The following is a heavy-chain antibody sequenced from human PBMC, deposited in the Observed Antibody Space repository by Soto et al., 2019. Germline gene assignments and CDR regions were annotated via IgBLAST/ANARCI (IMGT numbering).Heavy chain of an antibody. D-gene: IGHD3-3*01. J-gene: IGHJ5*02. Sequence: GGSLRLSCAASGFTFSNAWMSWVRQAPGKGLEWVGRIKSKTDGGTTDYAAPVKGRFTISRDDSKNTLYLQMNSLKTEDTAVYYCTTHGSITIFAVVTISSWFDPWGQGTLVTVSS. CDR3: TTHGSITIFAVVTISSWFDP. V-gene: IGHV3-15*01. CDR2: IKSKTDGGTT. CDR1: GFTFSNAW.